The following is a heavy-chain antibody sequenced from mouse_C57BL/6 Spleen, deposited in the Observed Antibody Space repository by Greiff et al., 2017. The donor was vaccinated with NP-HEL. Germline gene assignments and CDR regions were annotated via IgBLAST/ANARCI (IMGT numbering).Heavy chain of an antibody. D-gene: IGHD1-1*01. V-gene: IGHV5-17*01. Sequence: EVQLVESGGGLVKPGGSLKLSCAASGFTFSDYGMHWVRQAPEKGLEWVAYISSGSSTIYYADTVKGRVTISRDNAKNTLFLQMTSLRSEDTAMYYCARSHYYGSSYWYFDVWGTGTTVTVSS. CDR1: GFTFSDYG. CDR2: ISSGSSTI. CDR3: ARSHYYGSSYWYFDV. J-gene: IGHJ1*03.